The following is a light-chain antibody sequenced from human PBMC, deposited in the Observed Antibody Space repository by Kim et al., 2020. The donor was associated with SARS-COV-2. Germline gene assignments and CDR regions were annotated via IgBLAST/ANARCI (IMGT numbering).Light chain of an antibody. CDR1: SSDVGGYNY. Sequence: GQSVTISCTGTSSDVGGYNYVSWYQQQPGKAPKLMIYEVSKRPSGVPDRISGSKSGNTASLTISGLQAEDEADYYCSSYAGSNNLVFGGGTQLTVL. CDR3: SSYAGSNNLV. V-gene: IGLV2-8*01. CDR2: EVS. J-gene: IGLJ2*01.